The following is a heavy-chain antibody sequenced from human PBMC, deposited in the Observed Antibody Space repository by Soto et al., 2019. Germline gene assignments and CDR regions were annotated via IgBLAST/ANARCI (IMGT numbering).Heavy chain of an antibody. CDR1: GYTFTSNG. V-gene: IGHV1-18*01. CDR2: ISAYNGKT. J-gene: IGHJ5*02. D-gene: IGHD3-10*01. CDR3: ARDRHYGSGGTNWFDP. Sequence: QVQLVQSGAEVKKPGASVKVSCKASGYTFTSNGISWVREAPGQGLEWVGWISAYNGKTKYAQMLQGRVTMTTDTSTSTAYMELRSLRSDDTAVYYCARDRHYGSGGTNWFDPWGQGTLVTVSS.